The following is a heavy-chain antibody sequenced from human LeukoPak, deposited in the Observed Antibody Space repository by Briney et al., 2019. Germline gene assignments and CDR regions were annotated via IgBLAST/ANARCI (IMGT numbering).Heavy chain of an antibody. V-gene: IGHV1-2*02. CDR1: GHTFTGYY. D-gene: IGHD3-22*01. CDR2: INPNSGGT. Sequence: GASVKVSCKASGHTFTGYYMHWVRQAPGQGLEWMGWINPNSGGTNYAQKFQGRVSMTRNTSISTAYMELSSLKSEDTAVYYCARISSSGFYAWGQGTLVTVSS. CDR3: ARISSSGFYA. J-gene: IGHJ5*02.